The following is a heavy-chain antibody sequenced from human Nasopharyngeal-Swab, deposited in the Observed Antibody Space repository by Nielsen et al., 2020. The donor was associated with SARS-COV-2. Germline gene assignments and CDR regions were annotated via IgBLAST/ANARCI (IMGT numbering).Heavy chain of an antibody. V-gene: IGHV4-59*01. CDR1: GGSISSYY. Sequence: SETLSLTCTVSGGSISSYYWSWIRQPPGKGLVWIGYIYYSGSTNYNPSLKSRVTISVDTSKNQFSLKLSSVTAADTAVYYCARTIGASRGYSYGSYYYMDVWGKGTTVTVSS. CDR2: IYYSGST. CDR3: ARTIGASRGYSYGSYYYMDV. D-gene: IGHD5-18*01. J-gene: IGHJ6*03.